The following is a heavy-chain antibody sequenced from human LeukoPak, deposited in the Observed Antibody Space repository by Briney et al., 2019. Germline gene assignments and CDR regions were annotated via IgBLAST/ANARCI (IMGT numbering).Heavy chain of an antibody. V-gene: IGHV4-34*01. Sequence: SETLSLTCAVYGGSFSGYYWSWIRQPPGKGLEWIGTIYYSGTTYYNPSLKSRVTISIGTSKNHFSLKLSSVTAADTAIYYCARDFSSSSTVYYYYYMGVWGKGTTVTVSS. CDR3: ARDFSSSSTVYYYYYMGV. CDR1: GGSFSGYY. J-gene: IGHJ6*03. D-gene: IGHD6-6*01. CDR2: IYYSGTT.